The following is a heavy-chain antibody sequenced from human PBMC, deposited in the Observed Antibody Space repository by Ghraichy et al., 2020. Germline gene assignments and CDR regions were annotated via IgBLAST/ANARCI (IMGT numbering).Heavy chain of an antibody. V-gene: IGHV2-70*11. CDR3: ARVLRGGYCTGGNCLKIDP. Sequence: SGPTLVKPTQTLTLTCTFSGFSLSTSGMCVTWVRQPPGKALEWLARIDWDDDKYYSTSLKTRLTISKDTSKNQVVLTMTNMDPVDTATYYCARVLRGGYCTGGNCLKIDPWGQGTLVTVSS. J-gene: IGHJ5*02. CDR1: GFSLSTSGMC. D-gene: IGHD2-15*01. CDR2: IDWDDDK.